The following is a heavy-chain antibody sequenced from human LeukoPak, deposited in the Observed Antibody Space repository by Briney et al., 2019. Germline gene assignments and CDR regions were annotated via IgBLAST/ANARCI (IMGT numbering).Heavy chain of an antibody. J-gene: IGHJ4*02. CDR3: ARARLYGDYAFDY. V-gene: IGHV3-48*04. Sequence: PGGSLRLSCAAAGFTFDTYPMNWVRQAPGRGLEWISYISSNRDTIYYAASVKGRFTISRDNAKNSLYLQMNSLRAEDTAVYYCARARLYGDYAFDYWGQGTLVTVSS. D-gene: IGHD4-17*01. CDR2: ISSNRDTI. CDR1: GFTFDTYP.